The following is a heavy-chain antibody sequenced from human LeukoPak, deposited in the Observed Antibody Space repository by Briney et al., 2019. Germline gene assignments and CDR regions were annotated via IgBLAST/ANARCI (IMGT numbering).Heavy chain of an antibody. V-gene: IGHV1-46*01. CDR2: IKPSGGTT. J-gene: IGHJ6*03. CDR3: ARDGSRVNYYGSGSYRGSYYYHYMDA. D-gene: IGHD3-10*01. Sequence: ASVKVSCKASGYTFTSYYMHWVRQAPGQGLEWMGIIKPSGGTTSYAQKFQGRVTMTRDTSTSTVYMELSSLRSEDTAVYYCARDGSRVNYYGSGSYRGSYYYHYMDAWGKGTTVTISS. CDR1: GYTFTSYY.